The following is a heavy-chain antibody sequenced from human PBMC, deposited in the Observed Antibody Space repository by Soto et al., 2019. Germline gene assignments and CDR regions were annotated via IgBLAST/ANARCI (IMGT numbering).Heavy chain of an antibody. Sequence: SETLSLTCAVYGGSFSAYYWSWIRQPPGKGLEWIGEINHSGGTSCNPSLKSRATISVDTSKSQFSLKLTSVTAADRAVYYCARGRSGIVVVVAAIRLSSFAYWGKGTLVTVPS. J-gene: IGHJ4*02. V-gene: IGHV4-34*01. CDR3: ARGRSGIVVVVAAIRLSSFAY. CDR2: INHSGGT. CDR1: GGSFSAYY. D-gene: IGHD2-15*01.